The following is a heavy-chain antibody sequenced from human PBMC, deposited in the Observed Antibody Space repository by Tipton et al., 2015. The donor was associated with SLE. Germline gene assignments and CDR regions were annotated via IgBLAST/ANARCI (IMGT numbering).Heavy chain of an antibody. Sequence: TLSLTCTVSGGSINSYYWSWIRQPPGKGLEWIGYIYYSGSTNYNPSLKSRVTISVDTSKNQFSLKLSSVTAADTAVYYCARPYDSSGDDAFDIWGQGTMVTVSS. CDR3: ARPYDSSGDDAFDI. J-gene: IGHJ3*02. CDR2: IYYSGST. CDR1: GGSINSYY. V-gene: IGHV4-59*08. D-gene: IGHD3-22*01.